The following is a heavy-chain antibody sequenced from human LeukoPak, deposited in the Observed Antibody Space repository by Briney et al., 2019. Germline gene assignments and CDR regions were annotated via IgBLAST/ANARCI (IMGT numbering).Heavy chain of an antibody. CDR3: ARGLNYYDSSGYGH. D-gene: IGHD3-22*01. V-gene: IGHV3-53*01. Sequence: GGSLRLSCAASGFTFSTNYMSWVRRAPGKGLEWVSVIYSGGSPYYADSVKGRFTISRDNSKNTLYLQMNSLRAEDTAVYYCARGLNYYDSSGYGHWGQGTLVTVSS. CDR1: GFTFSTNY. J-gene: IGHJ4*02. CDR2: IYSGGSP.